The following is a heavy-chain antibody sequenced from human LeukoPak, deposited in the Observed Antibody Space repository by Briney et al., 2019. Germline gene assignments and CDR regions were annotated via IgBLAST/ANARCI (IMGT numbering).Heavy chain of an antibody. V-gene: IGHV5-51*01. CDR3: ARTGLAQVYFDY. CDR1: GYTFITYW. J-gene: IGHJ4*02. Sequence: PGESLNFSCQASGYTFITYWIGWARKLPGKGLDWMGIIYAGDSDTRDSPSFQGQVTSAAYKSISTAYLQWSSLKASDTAMYYCARTGLAQVYFDYWGQGTLVTVSS. D-gene: IGHD3-16*01. CDR2: IYAGDSDT.